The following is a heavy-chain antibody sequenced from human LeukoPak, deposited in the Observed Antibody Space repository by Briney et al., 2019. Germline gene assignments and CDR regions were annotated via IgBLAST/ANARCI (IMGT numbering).Heavy chain of an antibody. CDR3: ARRGPYSAAGNYYYYYYMDV. CDR1: GGSISSYY. D-gene: IGHD6-13*01. CDR2: INHSGST. Sequence: PSETLSLTRTVSGGSISSYYWSWIRQPPGKGLEWIGEINHSGSTNYNPSLKSRVTISVDTSKNQFSLKLSSVTAADTAVYYCARRGPYSAAGNYYYYYYMDVWGKGTTVTISS. J-gene: IGHJ6*03. V-gene: IGHV4-34*01.